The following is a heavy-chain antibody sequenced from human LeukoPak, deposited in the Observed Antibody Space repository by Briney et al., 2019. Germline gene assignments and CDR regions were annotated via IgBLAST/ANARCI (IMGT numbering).Heavy chain of an antibody. D-gene: IGHD3-16*01. CDR1: GFILSSYW. J-gene: IGHJ4*02. CDR3: VGCCCAGYYY. Sequence: GGSLRLSCAASGFILSSYWMTWVRQAPGKGLEWVANIKGDDSERNYLDSVKGRFSIFRDNAKNSLSLQMNSLRVEDTAVYYCVGCCCAGYYYWGQGVLVTVSS. V-gene: IGHV3-7*01. CDR2: IKGDDSER.